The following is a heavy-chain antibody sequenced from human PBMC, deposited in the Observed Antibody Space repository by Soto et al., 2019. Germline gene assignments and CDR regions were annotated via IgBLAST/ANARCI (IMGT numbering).Heavy chain of an antibody. V-gene: IGHV1-3*01. CDR1: GYTFTSYA. CDR2: INAGNGNT. CDR3: ARFPTDYYYDSSGYYFYY. D-gene: IGHD3-22*01. Sequence: ASVKVSCKASGYTFTSYAMHWVRQAPGQRLEWMGWINAGNGNTKYSQKFQGRVTITRDTSASTAYMELSSLRSEDTAVYYCARFPTDYYYDSSGYYFYYWGQGTLVTVSS. J-gene: IGHJ4*02.